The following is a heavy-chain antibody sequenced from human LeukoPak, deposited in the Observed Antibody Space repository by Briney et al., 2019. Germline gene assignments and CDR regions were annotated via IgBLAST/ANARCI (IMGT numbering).Heavy chain of an antibody. V-gene: IGHV3-33*01. Sequence: GRSLRLSCAASGFTFSSYGMHWVRQAPGKGREWVAVMWYDGSNKYYADSVKGRFTISRDNSKNTLYLQMHSLRAEDTAVYYCARDEVTTPRDWGQGTLVTVSS. CDR1: GFTFSSYG. D-gene: IGHD4-17*01. J-gene: IGHJ4*02. CDR2: MWYDGSNK. CDR3: ARDEVTTPRD.